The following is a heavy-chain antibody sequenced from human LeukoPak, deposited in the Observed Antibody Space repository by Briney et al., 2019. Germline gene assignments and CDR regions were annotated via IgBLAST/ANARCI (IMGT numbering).Heavy chain of an antibody. J-gene: IGHJ4*02. V-gene: IGHV3-23*01. CDR2: ISGTGHTT. CDR1: GFTFSSHA. CDR3: AKVLGINGSPGYAWYFDQ. Sequence: GGSLRLSCAASGFTFSSHAMTWVRQAPGKGLEWVSIISGTGHTTYYADPVKGRFTISRYNSENTLYLQMNSLRAEDTAVYYCAKVLGINGSPGYAWYFDQWGQGTLVTVSS. D-gene: IGHD1-1*01.